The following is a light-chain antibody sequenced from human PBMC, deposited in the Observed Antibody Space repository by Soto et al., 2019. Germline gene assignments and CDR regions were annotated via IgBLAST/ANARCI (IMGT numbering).Light chain of an antibody. CDR1: QDISNY. CDR3: QQYDNLPP. J-gene: IGKJ4*01. CDR2: DTS. Sequence: DIQMTPSPSSLSASVGDRVTITCQASQDISNYLNWYQQKPGKAPKLLIYDTSNLETGVSSRFSGSGSGTDFTFTISSLQHEDIATYYCQQYDNLPPFGGGTKVEIK. V-gene: IGKV1-33*01.